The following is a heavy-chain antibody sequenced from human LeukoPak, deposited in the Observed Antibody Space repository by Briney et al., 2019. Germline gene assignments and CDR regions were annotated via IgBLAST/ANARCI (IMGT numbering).Heavy chain of an antibody. V-gene: IGHV3-7*01. CDR2: IKQDGSEK. J-gene: IGHJ5*02. D-gene: IGHD6-13*01. Sequence: PGGSLRLSCVASGFTFSNYWMTWVRQAPGKGLEWVANIKQDGSEKYYVDSVRGRFTISRDSAKNSLYLEVISLRAEDTAVYYCAREISSWYRTEGRFDPWGQGTLVTVSS. CDR3: AREISSWYRTEGRFDP. CDR1: GFTFSNYW.